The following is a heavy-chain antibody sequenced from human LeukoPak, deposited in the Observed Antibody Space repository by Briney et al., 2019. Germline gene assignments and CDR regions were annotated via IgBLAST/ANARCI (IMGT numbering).Heavy chain of an antibody. V-gene: IGHV4-59*08. D-gene: IGHD2-21*02. Sequence: PSETLSLTCTASGGSMSNYYLSWVRQPPGMGPEWIGYISYSGNTKYNPSLKSRVTISVDTSKNQFSLEVSSVTAADTAVYYCAKLTGKVTTGDFWGQGTLVTVSS. CDR3: AKLTGKVTTGDF. J-gene: IGHJ4*02. CDR2: ISYSGNT. CDR1: GGSMSNYY.